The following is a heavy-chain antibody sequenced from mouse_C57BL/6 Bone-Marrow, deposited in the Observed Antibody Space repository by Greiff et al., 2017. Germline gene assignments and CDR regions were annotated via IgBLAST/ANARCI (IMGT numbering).Heavy chain of an antibody. CDR1: GFTFSDYG. Sequence: EVKLMESGGGLVKPGGSLKLSCAASGFTFSDYGMHWVRQAPEKGLEWVAYISSGSSTIYYADTVKGRFTISRDNAKNTLFLQMTSLRSEDTAMYYCAQIYYDYDWYFDVWGTGTTVTVSS. CDR2: ISSGSSTI. J-gene: IGHJ1*03. V-gene: IGHV5-17*01. D-gene: IGHD2-4*01. CDR3: AQIYYDYDWYFDV.